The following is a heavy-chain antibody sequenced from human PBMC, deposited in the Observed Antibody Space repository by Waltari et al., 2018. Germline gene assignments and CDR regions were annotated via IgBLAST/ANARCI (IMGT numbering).Heavy chain of an antibody. D-gene: IGHD3-22*01. CDR2: IYPGDSDT. J-gene: IGHJ4*02. Sequence: EVQLVQSGAEVTRPGGSLKISCQGSGYSFTSYWIGWVRQIPWKGLEWMGIIYPGDSDTRYSPSFQGQVTISADKSISTAYLQWSSLKASDTAMYYCARLALSNYYDSSGYYDYWGQGTLVTVSS. CDR3: ARLALSNYYDSSGYYDY. CDR1: GYSFTSYW. V-gene: IGHV5-51*03.